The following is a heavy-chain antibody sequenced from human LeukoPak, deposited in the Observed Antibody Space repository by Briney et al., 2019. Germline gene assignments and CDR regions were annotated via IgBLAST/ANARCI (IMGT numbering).Heavy chain of an antibody. D-gene: IGHD2-2*01. Sequence: GGSLRPSCAASGFTFSSYAMSWVRQAPGKGLEWVSAISGSGGSTYYADSVKGRFTISRDNSKNTLYLQMNSLRAEDTAVYYCAPDIVVVPAATDYWGQGTLVTVSS. CDR1: GFTFSSYA. V-gene: IGHV3-23*01. CDR3: APDIVVVPAATDY. CDR2: ISGSGGST. J-gene: IGHJ4*02.